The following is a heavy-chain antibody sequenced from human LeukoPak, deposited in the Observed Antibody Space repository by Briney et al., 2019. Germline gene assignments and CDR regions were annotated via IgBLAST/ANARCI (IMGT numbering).Heavy chain of an antibody. Sequence: SQTLSLTCAISGDSVSSNSVTWNWIRQSPSRGLEWLGRTYYRSTWYNDYAVSVRGRLTVNPDTSKNQFSLHLNSVTPEDTAVYYCARRLTQYDCFDPWGQGILVTVSS. V-gene: IGHV6-1*01. CDR3: ARRLTQYDCFDP. D-gene: IGHD2-2*01. CDR1: GDSVSSNSVT. J-gene: IGHJ5*02. CDR2: TYYRSTWYN.